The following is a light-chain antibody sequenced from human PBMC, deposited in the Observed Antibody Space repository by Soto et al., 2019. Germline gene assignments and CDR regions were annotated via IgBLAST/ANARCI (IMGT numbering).Light chain of an antibody. J-gene: IGLJ1*01. CDR2: ENN. V-gene: IGLV1-40*01. CDR3: QPYDSCLSGYF. Sequence: QSVLTQPPSVSEAPGQRVTISCTGSSSNIGAGYEAHWYQQVPGTAPKLLIYENNNRPSGVPDRFSGSKSGTSASLAITGLQAEDEAEYYSQPYDSCLSGYFFGTGTKLTAL. CDR1: SSNIGAGYE.